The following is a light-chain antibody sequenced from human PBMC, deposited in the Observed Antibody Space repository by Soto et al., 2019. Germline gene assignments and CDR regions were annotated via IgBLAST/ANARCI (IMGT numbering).Light chain of an antibody. V-gene: IGLV4-60*02. J-gene: IGLJ3*02. Sequence: QSVLTQSSSASASLGSSVKLTCTLSSGHSSYIIAWHQQQPGKAPRYLMKLEGSGSYNKGSGVPDRFSGSSSGADRYLTISNLQFEDEADYYCETWDFKTRVFGGGTKLTVL. CDR3: ETWDFKTRV. CDR1: SGHSSYI. CDR2: LEGSGSY.